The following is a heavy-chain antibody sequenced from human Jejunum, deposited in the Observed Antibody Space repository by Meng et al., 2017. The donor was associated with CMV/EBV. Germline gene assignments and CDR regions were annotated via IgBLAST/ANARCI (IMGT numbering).Heavy chain of an antibody. CDR2: MYRDGVR. D-gene: IGHD2-2*01. J-gene: IGHJ6*02. CDR1: TVSNNS. V-gene: IGHV3-53*01. Sequence: TVSNNSVAWVRQAPGARLWWVAVMYRDGVRYHADSVRNRFTITRDDSKNTLYLQMNSLRAEDTSVYYCARGTSSPAVSYYYCGLDVWGRGTTVTVSS. CDR3: ARGTSSPAVSYYYCGLDV.